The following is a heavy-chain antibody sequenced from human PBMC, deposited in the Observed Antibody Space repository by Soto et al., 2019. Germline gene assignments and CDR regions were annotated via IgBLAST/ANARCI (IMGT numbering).Heavy chain of an antibody. V-gene: IGHV3-11*01. Sequence: GGSLRLSCAASGFTFSDYYMSWIRQAPGKGLEWVSYISSSGSTIYYADSVKGRFTISRDNAKNSLYLQMNSLRAEDTAVYYCARVYCSGGSCYDLDYWGQGTLVTVSS. CDR3: ARVYCSGGSCYDLDY. D-gene: IGHD2-15*01. CDR1: GFTFSDYY. CDR2: ISSSGSTI. J-gene: IGHJ4*02.